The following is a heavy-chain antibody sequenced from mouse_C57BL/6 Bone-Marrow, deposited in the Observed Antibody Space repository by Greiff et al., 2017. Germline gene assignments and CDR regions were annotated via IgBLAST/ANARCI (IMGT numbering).Heavy chain of an antibody. V-gene: IGHV5-6*01. CDR3: ARLLLITGYFDV. CDR1: GFTFSSYG. CDR2: ISSGGSYT. J-gene: IGHJ1*03. Sequence: EVQLVESGGDLVKPGGSLKLSCAASGFTFSSYGMSWVRQTPDKMLEWVATISSGGSYTYYPDSVQGRFTISRDNAKNTLYLQMSSLKSEDTAMYYCARLLLITGYFDVWGTGTTVTVSS. D-gene: IGHD2-4*01.